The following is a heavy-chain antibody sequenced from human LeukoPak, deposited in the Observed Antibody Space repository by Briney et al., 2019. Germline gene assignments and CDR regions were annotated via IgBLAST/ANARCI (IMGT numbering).Heavy chain of an antibody. CDR3: ARVYYDILTGYPPPLDY. CDR1: GGSISSSNW. J-gene: IGHJ4*02. V-gene: IGHV4-4*02. Sequence: KPSETLSLTCAVSGGSISSSNWWSWVRQPPGKGLEWIGEIYHSGSTNYNPSLKSRVTISVDKSKNQFSLKLSSVTAADTAVYYCARVYYDILTGYPPPLDYWGQGTLVTVSS. D-gene: IGHD3-9*01. CDR2: IYHSGST.